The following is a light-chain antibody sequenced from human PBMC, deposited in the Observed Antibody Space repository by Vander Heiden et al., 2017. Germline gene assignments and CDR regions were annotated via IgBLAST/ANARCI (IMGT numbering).Light chain of an antibody. J-gene: IGKJ1*01. CDR1: QSVSSW. CDR2: KTS. V-gene: IGKV1-5*03. Sequence: IQITQSPSTLSASVGDTVTITCRASQSVSSWLAWYQQKPGKAPKVLIYKTSTLGGGVPSRFSGSGSGTEFTLTISSLQPDDFATYYCQQYNSYSWTFGQGTRVEVK. CDR3: QQYNSYSWT.